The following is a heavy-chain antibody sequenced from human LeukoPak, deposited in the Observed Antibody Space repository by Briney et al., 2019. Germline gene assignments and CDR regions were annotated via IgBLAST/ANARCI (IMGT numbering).Heavy chain of an antibody. D-gene: IGHD3-22*01. CDR2: ISGSGDST. CDR3: AKGRFDYYDSSGYYYGLVYFDY. V-gene: IGHV3-23*01. J-gene: IGHJ4*02. Sequence: PGGSLRLSCAASGFTFSSYAMSWVRQAPGKGLEWVSAISGSGDSTYYADSVKGRFTISRDNSKNTLYLQMNSLRAEDTAVYYCAKGRFDYYDSSGYYYGLVYFDYWSQGTLVTVSS. CDR1: GFTFSSYA.